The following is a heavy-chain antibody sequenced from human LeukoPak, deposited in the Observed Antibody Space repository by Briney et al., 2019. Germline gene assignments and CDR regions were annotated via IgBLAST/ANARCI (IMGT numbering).Heavy chain of an antibody. CDR2: IYYSGST. CDR1: GGSVSSGSYY. Sequence: PSETLSLTCTVSGGSVSSGSYYWSWIRQPPGKGLEWIGYIYYSGSTNYNPSLKSRVTISVDTSKNQFSLKLSSVTAADTAVYYCARVVVGAYDAFDIWGQGTMVTVSS. CDR3: ARVVVGAYDAFDI. D-gene: IGHD1-26*01. V-gene: IGHV4-61*01. J-gene: IGHJ3*02.